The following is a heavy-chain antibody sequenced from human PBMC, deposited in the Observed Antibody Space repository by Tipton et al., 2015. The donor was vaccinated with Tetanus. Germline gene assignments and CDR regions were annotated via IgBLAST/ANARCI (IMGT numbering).Heavy chain of an antibody. CDR3: ARQGWGTAYSWFDP. Sequence: QLVQSGTEVKKPGESLKISCQGSGYNFNLYWIAWVRQMPGKGLEWMGIIYPGDSDTTCSPSFQGQVTISADRTISTAYLQWDRLKVSDTAIYYCARQGWGTAYSWFDPWGQGTRVTVSS. D-gene: IGHD3-16*01. V-gene: IGHV5-51*01. CDR1: GYNFNLYW. CDR2: IYPGDSDT. J-gene: IGHJ5*02.